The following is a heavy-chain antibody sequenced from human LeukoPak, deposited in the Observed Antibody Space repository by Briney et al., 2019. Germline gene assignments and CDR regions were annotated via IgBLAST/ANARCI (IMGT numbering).Heavy chain of an antibody. V-gene: IGHV3-7*03. CDR1: GLTLSNYW. Sequence: GGSLRLSCTASGLTLSNYWMIWVRQAPGKGLQWVAKIKQDGSEKYYVDSVKGRFTISRDNAENSLYLQMNSLRVEDTAVYHCAARSSGNPYFWGQGAMVTVFS. D-gene: IGHD1-26*01. CDR2: IKQDGSEK. CDR3: AARSSGNPYF. J-gene: IGHJ3*01.